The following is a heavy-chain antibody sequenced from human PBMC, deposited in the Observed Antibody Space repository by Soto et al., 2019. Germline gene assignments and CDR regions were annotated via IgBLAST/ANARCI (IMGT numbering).Heavy chain of an antibody. CDR1: GGSFSGYY. CDR3: ARGVSYRGSGSYYDFDY. J-gene: IGHJ4*02. CDR2: INHSGST. Sequence: QVQLQQWGAGLLKPSETLSLTCAVYGGSFSGYYWSWIRQPPGKGLEWIGEINHSGSTNYNPSLKSRVTISVDTSKNQFSLKLSSVTAADTAVYYCARGVSYRGSGSYYDFDYWGQGTLVTVSS. D-gene: IGHD3-10*01. V-gene: IGHV4-34*01.